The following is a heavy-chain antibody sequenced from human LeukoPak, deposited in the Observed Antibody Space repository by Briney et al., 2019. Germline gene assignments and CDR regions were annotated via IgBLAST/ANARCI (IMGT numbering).Heavy chain of an antibody. CDR3: ARDPLSDGGYSEDGYFQH. CDR1: GGTFSSYA. J-gene: IGHJ1*01. D-gene: IGHD5-12*01. V-gene: IGHV1-69*13. Sequence: ASVKVSCKASGGTFSSYAISWVRQAPGQGLEWMGGIIPIFGTANYAQKFQGRVTITADESTSTAYMELSSLRSEDTAVYYCARDPLSDGGYSEDGYFQHWGQGTLSPSPQ. CDR2: IIPIFGTA.